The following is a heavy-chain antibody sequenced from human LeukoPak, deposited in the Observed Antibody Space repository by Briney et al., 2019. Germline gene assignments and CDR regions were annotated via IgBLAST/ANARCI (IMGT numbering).Heavy chain of an antibody. CDR2: IYYHENT. V-gene: IGHV4-39*01. D-gene: IGHD1-1*01. CDR1: GGSISSYY. Sequence: SETLSLTCTVSGGSISSYYWGWIRQAPGKGLEWIGSIYYHENTYYNSSLKSRVTISVDTSKNQFSLKLNSVTAADTAVYFCARRAYSAAYWKHFDYWGQGTLVTVSS. J-gene: IGHJ4*02. CDR3: ARRAYSAAYWKHFDY.